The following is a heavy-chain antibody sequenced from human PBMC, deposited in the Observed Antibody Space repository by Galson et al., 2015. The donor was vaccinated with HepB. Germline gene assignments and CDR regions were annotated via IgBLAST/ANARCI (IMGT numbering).Heavy chain of an antibody. V-gene: IGHV3-23*01. CDR3: ARHRGGGGRAYYSFDL. J-gene: IGHJ2*01. CDR2: ISNSGGTT. Sequence: SLRLSCAASGFTFSSLAMSWVRQAPGKGLEWVSLISNSGGTTDYTDSVKGRFTISRGNSKNTLSLQMTSLRAEDTATYYCARHRGGGGRAYYSFDLWGRGTLVTVSS. D-gene: IGHD3-10*01. CDR1: GFTFSSLA.